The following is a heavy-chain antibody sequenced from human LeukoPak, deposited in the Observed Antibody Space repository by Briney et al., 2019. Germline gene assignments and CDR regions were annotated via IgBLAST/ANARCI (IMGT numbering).Heavy chain of an antibody. CDR1: VFTFNNYG. CDR2: ISAYNGDT. CDR3: ARDPSNTSGWYIYFDY. V-gene: IGHV1-18*01. D-gene: IGHD6-19*01. Sequence: ASVKVSCKAPVFTFNNYGISWARQAPGQGLEWMGWISAYNGDTHYAQKFQGRVTLTTDTSTRTAYMELRSLRSDDTAMYYCARDPSNTSGWYIYFDYWGQGTLVTVSP. J-gene: IGHJ4*02.